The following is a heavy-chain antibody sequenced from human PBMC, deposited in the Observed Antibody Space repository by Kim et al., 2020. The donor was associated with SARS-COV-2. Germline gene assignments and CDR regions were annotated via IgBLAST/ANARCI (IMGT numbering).Heavy chain of an antibody. Sequence: GGSLRLSCAASGFTFSSYSMNWVRQAPGKGLEWVSSISSSSSYIYYADSVKGRFTISRDNAKNSLYLQMNSLRAEDTAVYYCARDGYKGYSSSSLTPFDYWGQGTLVTVSS. D-gene: IGHD6-13*01. CDR3: ARDGYKGYSSSSLTPFDY. CDR2: ISSSSSYI. CDR1: GFTFSSYS. V-gene: IGHV3-21*01. J-gene: IGHJ4*02.